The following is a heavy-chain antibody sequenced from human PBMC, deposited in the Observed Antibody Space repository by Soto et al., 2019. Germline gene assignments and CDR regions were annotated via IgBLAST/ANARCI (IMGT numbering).Heavy chain of an antibody. V-gene: IGHV3-23*01. CDR3: AKNRKMTTVKPDAFEI. J-gene: IGHJ3*02. CDR2: ISGSGGRT. Sequence: GGSLRLSCATSGFPFTNYAMSWVRQAPGKGLKWVSGISGSGGRTYYADSVKGRFTISRDNSKNTLDLQMNSLRADDTAVYYCAKNRKMTTVKPDAFEIWGQGTMVTVSS. D-gene: IGHD4-17*01. CDR1: GFPFTNYA.